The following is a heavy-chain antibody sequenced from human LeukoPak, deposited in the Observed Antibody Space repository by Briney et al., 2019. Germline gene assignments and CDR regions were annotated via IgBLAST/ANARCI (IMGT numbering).Heavy chain of an antibody. CDR3: AKKLYSGSNPVDY. D-gene: IGHD1-26*01. CDR2: ISAGGTST. Sequence: GGSLRLSCAASGFTFSSYSMTWVCQAPGKGLEWVSVISAGGTSTFYADSVKGRFTISRDNSKDTLYLQMNSLRAEDTAVYYCAKKLYSGSNPVDYWGQGTLVTVSS. CDR1: GFTFSSYS. J-gene: IGHJ4*02. V-gene: IGHV3-23*01.